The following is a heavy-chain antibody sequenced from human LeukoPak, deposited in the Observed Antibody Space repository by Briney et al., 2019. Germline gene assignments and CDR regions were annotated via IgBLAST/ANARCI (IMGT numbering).Heavy chain of an antibody. J-gene: IGHJ4*02. D-gene: IGHD3-10*01. CDR2: ISGSGTST. CDR1: GFTFSSHT. Sequence: GGSLRLSCEASGFTFSSHTMTWVRQAPGKGLEWVSSISGSGTSTYYADSVKGRFTISRDNSKNTLYLQMNSLRAEDTAVYYCAKSYGSGSYYSNYFDYWGQGTLVTVPS. CDR3: AKSYGSGSYYSNYFDY. V-gene: IGHV3-23*01.